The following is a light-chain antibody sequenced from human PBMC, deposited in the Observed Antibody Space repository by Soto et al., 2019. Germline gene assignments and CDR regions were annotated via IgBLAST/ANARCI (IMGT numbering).Light chain of an antibody. Sequence: QSVLTQPPSASGTPGQRVTLSCSGSSSNIGPNAVNWYQQLPGAAPKLLLHSDNQRPSGVPDRFSGSKSGTSASLAISGLQSDDEAEYYCAAWDDSLRSYVFGTGTKLTVL. CDR3: AAWDDSLRSYV. CDR2: SDN. J-gene: IGLJ1*01. V-gene: IGLV1-44*01. CDR1: SSNIGPNA.